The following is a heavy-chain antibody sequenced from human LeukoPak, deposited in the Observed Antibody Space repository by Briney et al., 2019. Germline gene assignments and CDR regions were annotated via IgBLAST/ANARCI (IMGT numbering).Heavy chain of an antibody. CDR2: TNHSGGT. Sequence: KPSETLSLTCAVYGGSFSGYYWSWIRQPPGKGLEWMGETNHSGGTNYNPSLKSRVTISVDTSKNQFSLKLSSVTAADTAVYYCARGCRLVDGSGSYYNNDAFDIWGQGTMVTVSS. CDR1: GGSFSGYY. D-gene: IGHD3-10*01. CDR3: ARGCRLVDGSGSYYNNDAFDI. V-gene: IGHV4-34*01. J-gene: IGHJ3*02.